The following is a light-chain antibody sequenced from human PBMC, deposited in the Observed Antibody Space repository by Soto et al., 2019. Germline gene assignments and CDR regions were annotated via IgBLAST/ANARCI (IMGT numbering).Light chain of an antibody. CDR2: GNS. Sequence: QSALTQPPSVSGAPGQRVTISCTGSSSNIGAGYDVHWYQQLPGTAPKLLIYGNSNRPSGVPDRFSGSKSGTSASLAITDLQAEDEADYYCQSYDSSLSGSNVFGTGTKSPS. CDR1: SSNIGAGYD. J-gene: IGLJ1*01. CDR3: QSYDSSLSGSNV. V-gene: IGLV1-40*01.